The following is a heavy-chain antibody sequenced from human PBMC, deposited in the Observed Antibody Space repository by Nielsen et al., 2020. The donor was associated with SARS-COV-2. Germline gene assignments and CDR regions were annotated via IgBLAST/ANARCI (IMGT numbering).Heavy chain of an antibody. CDR1: GGTFTNYA. D-gene: IGHD6-19*01. CDR2: IIPILGIA. CDR3: ARSLAISSGWYYDY. V-gene: IGHV1-69*04. J-gene: IGHJ4*02. Sequence: SVKVSCKASGGTFTNYAFSWMRQATGQGLELMGRIIPILGIATYAQKFQGRVTITSDKSTSTAFMEATSLISEDTAVYYCARSLAISSGWYYDYWGQGTLVTVSS.